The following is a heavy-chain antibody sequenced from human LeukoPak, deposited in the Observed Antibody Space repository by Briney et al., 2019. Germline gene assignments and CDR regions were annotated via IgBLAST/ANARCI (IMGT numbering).Heavy chain of an antibody. J-gene: IGHJ4*02. Sequence: ASVKVSCKASGYTFNDFYVHWVRQAPGQGLEWMGWIKPKIADTIYAQSVRGRVTMTRDTSITTAYLELSSLRSDDTAVYYCARSLPYDNRNPHIDHWGQGTLITVSS. CDR3: ARSLPYDNRNPHIDH. CDR1: GYTFNDFY. CDR2: IKPKIADT. D-gene: IGHD3-22*01. V-gene: IGHV1-2*02.